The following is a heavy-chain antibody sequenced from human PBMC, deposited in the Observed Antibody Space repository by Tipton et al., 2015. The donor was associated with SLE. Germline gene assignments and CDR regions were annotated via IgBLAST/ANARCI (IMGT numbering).Heavy chain of an antibody. D-gene: IGHD3-22*01. V-gene: IGHV3-7*01. CDR3: ARDHDYYDSSGYYYYHYFDY. J-gene: IGHJ4*02. Sequence: SLRLSCAASGFTFSSYWMSWVRQAPGKGLEWVANIKQDGSEKYYVDSGKGRFTISRDNAKNSLYLQMNSLRAEDTAVYYCARDHDYYDSSGYYYYHYFDYWGQGTLVTVSS. CDR2: IKQDGSEK. CDR1: GFTFSSYW.